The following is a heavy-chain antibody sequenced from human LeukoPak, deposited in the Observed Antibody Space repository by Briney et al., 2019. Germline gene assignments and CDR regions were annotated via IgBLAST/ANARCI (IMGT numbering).Heavy chain of an antibody. CDR1: GFTFSGAW. D-gene: IGHD2-21*02. CDR3: AREGEVTAISFFDY. J-gene: IGHJ4*02. V-gene: IGHV3-7*01. Sequence: GGSLRLSCTASGFTFSGAWMTWVRQAPGKGLEWVANIREDGTEKNYVDSVKGRFTISRDNAKNSLYLQMNSLRAEDTAVYYCAREGEVTAISFFDYWGQGTLVTVSS. CDR2: IREDGTEK.